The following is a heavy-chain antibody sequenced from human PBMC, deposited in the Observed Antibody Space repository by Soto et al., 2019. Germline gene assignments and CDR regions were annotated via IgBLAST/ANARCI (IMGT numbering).Heavy chain of an antibody. CDR2: IYYSAST. CDR3: ARAVPIRHFDY. D-gene: IGHD4-17*01. Sequence: SETLSLTCTVSGGAISSGGYYWSWIRQHPGKGLEWIGYIYYSASTYYNPSLKSRVTISVDTSKNQFSLKLSSVTASDTAVYYCARAVPIRHFDYWGQGTLVTVSS. CDR1: GGAISSGGYY. V-gene: IGHV4-31*03. J-gene: IGHJ4*02.